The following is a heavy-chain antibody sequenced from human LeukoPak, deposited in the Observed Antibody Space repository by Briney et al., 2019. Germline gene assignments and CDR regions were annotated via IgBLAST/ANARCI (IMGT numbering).Heavy chain of an antibody. J-gene: IGHJ6*03. Sequence: ASVKVSCKASGYTFTSYGISWVRQAPGQGLEWMRWISAYNGNTNYAQKLQGRVTMTTDTSTSTAYMELRSLRSDDTAVYYCARGRDIAAAYTPTYYYYYYMDVWGKGTTVTVSS. D-gene: IGHD6-13*01. CDR3: ARGRDIAAAYTPTYYYYYYMDV. V-gene: IGHV1-18*01. CDR1: GYTFTSYG. CDR2: ISAYNGNT.